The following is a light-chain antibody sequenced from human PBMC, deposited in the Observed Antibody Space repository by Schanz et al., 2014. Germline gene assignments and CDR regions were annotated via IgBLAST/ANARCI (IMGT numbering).Light chain of an antibody. CDR3: QTWGTGIRV. CDR2: LNSAGSH. V-gene: IGLV4-69*01. Sequence: QLVLTQSPSASASLGASVKLTCTLSSGHSSYAIAWHQQQPEKGPRYLMKLNSAGSHKKGDGIPDRFSGSSSGAERYLTISSLQSEDEADYYCQTWGTGIRVFGGGTKLTVL. CDR1: SGHSSYA. J-gene: IGLJ3*02.